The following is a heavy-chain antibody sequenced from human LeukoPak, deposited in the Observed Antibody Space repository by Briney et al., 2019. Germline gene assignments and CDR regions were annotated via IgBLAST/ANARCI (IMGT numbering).Heavy chain of an antibody. CDR2: IYNGGII. Sequence: SETLSLTCAVYGGSFSGYYWSWIRQPAGKGLEWIGRIYNGGIITYNPSLKSRVTMSIGTSNNQFSLRLRFVTAADTAVYYCARDSGTTGEVKFDPWGQGTLVTVSS. D-gene: IGHD3-10*01. CDR3: ARDSGTTGEVKFDP. CDR1: GGSFSGYY. V-gene: IGHV4-4*07. J-gene: IGHJ5*02.